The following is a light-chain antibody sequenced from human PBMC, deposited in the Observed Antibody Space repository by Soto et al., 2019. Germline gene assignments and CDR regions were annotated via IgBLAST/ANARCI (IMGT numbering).Light chain of an antibody. V-gene: IGKV3-15*01. CDR1: QSVSSN. J-gene: IGKJ1*01. Sequence: EIVMTQSPATLSVSPGERATLSCRASQSVSSNLAWYQQKPGQAPGLLIYGASTRATGIPARFSGSGSGTEFTLTISRLKSEDFAVYYCQQYNNWPRTFGQGTKVEIK. CDR3: QQYNNWPRT. CDR2: GAS.